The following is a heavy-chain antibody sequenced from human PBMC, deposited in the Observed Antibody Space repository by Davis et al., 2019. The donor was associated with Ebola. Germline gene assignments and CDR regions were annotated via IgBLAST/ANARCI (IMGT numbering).Heavy chain of an antibody. CDR3: AKERAWEWELHLFDY. Sequence: PGGSLRLSCAASGFTFSSYSMNWVRQAPGKGLEWVSAISGSGGSTYYADSVKGRFTISRDNSKNTLYLQMNSLRAEDTAVYYCAKERAWEWELHLFDYWGQGTLVTVSS. V-gene: IGHV3-23*01. CDR2: ISGSGGST. D-gene: IGHD1-26*01. CDR1: GFTFSSYS. J-gene: IGHJ4*02.